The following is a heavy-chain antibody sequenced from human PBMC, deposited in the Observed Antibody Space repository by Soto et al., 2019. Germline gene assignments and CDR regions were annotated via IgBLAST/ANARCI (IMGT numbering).Heavy chain of an antibody. D-gene: IGHD3-22*01. J-gene: IGHJ5*02. CDR3: AREAARGYYDSSVDWFDP. CDR1: GGTFSSYA. V-gene: IGHV1-69*13. Sequence: SVKGSCKASGGTFSSYAISWVRQAPGQGLEWMGGIIPIFGTANYAQKFQGRVTITADESTSTAYMELSSLRSEDTAVYYCAREAARGYYDSSVDWFDPWGQGTLVTVSS. CDR2: IIPIFGTA.